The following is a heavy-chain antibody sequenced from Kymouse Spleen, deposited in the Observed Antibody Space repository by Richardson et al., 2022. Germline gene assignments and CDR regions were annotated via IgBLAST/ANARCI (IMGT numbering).Heavy chain of an antibody. CDR2: IRSKANSYAT. Sequence: EVQLVESGGGLVQPGGSLKLSCAASGFTFSGSAMHWVRQASGKGLEWVGRIRSKANSYATAYAASVKGRFTISRDDSKNTAYLQMNSLKTEDTAVYYCTRTYYDILTGYLYFDYWGQGTLVTVSS. J-gene: IGHJ4*02. CDR3: TRTYYDILTGYLYFDY. D-gene: IGHD3-9*01. V-gene: IGHV3-73*02. CDR1: GFTFSGSA.